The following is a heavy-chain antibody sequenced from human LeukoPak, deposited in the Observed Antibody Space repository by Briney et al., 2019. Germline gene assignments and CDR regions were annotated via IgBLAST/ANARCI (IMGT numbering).Heavy chain of an antibody. J-gene: IGHJ4*02. Sequence: GGSLRLSCTTSGFTFNNYPMHWVRQAPGKGLEWVATISRDGSDENYADYVKGRFIISRDNSMKSLFLQMNSLIIDDTAVYYCAREGLGFDYWGQGTLVTVSS. CDR2: ISRDGSDE. V-gene: IGHV3-30*04. CDR3: AREGLGFDY. CDR1: GFTFNNYP. D-gene: IGHD7-27*01.